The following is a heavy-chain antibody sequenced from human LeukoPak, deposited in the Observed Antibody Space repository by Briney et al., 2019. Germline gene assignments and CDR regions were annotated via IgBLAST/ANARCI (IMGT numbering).Heavy chain of an antibody. CDR1: GGSISTYY. Sequence: SETLSLTCTVSGGSISTYYWSWIRQPPGKGLEWLGYIYYSGSSNYNPSLKSRVTMSADTSKNQFSLKLSSVTAADTAVYYCARVPRSYYYYYYMDVWGKGTTVTVSS. J-gene: IGHJ6*03. CDR3: ARVPRSYYYYYYMDV. CDR2: IYYSGSS. V-gene: IGHV4-59*01.